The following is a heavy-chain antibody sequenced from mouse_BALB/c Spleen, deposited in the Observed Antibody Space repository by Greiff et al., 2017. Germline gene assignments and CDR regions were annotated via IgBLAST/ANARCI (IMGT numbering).Heavy chain of an antibody. D-gene: IGHD2-1*01. CDR1: GFLFTSYG. CDR3: ARGDGNYPAWFAY. CDR2: IWSGGST. Sequence: VQLQQSGPGLVQPSQSLSITCTASGFLFTSYGVHWVRQSPGKGLEWLGVIWSGGSTDYNAAFISRMSISKDNSKSQVFFKMNSLQANDTAIYYCARGDGNYPAWFAYWGQGTLVTVSA. J-gene: IGHJ3*01. V-gene: IGHV2-2*02.